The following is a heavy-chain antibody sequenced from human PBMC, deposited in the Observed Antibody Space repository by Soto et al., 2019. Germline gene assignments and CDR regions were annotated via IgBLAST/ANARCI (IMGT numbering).Heavy chain of an antibody. CDR2: IYYSGST. CDR3: ARSIVSAAAFDY. CDR1: GGSISGYY. Sequence: SETLSLTCTVSGGSISGYYLSWIRQPPGKGLEWIGYIYYSGSTNYNPSLKSRVTISIDTSKNQFSLNLSSVTAADTAVYYCARSIVSAAAFDYWGQGTLVTVYS. V-gene: IGHV4-59*01. D-gene: IGHD2-2*01. J-gene: IGHJ4*02.